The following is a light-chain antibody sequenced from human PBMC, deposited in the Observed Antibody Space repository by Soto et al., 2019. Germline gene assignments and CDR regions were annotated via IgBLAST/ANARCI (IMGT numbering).Light chain of an antibody. J-gene: IGKJ1*01. CDR2: GST. CDR3: QQYSNWPWT. Sequence: ETVMTQSPASLSVSPGERATLSCRASQSVSSNVAWYQRKPGQAPRLLIRGSTTRATGIPARFSGSGSGTEFTLTISSLQSEDFAVYYCQQYSNWPWTFGQGTK. CDR1: QSVSSN. V-gene: IGKV3-15*01.